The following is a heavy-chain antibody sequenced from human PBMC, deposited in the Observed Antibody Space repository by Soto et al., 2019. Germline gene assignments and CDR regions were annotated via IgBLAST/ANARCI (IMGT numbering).Heavy chain of an antibody. J-gene: IGHJ3*01. Sequence: EVQLVESEGGFVQPGGSLRLSCAASGCTFSYYWMHWLHQARGQGLVWVSRIHSDGSSTTYADSVKGRFTISRDNAKNTLYLQMNSLRAEDTAVYYCARGDKGAFDLWGQGTMVTVSS. CDR3: ARGDKGAFDL. V-gene: IGHV3-74*01. D-gene: IGHD2-21*02. CDR2: IHSDGSST. CDR1: GCTFSYYW.